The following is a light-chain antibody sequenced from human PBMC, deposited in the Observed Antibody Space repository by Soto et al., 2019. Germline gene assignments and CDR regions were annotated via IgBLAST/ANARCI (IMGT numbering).Light chain of an antibody. J-gene: IGLJ1*01. V-gene: IGLV1-40*01. CDR2: GNS. CDR1: SSNIGAGYD. CDR3: QSYDSGLSVVYV. Sequence: QSVLTQPPSVSGAPGQRVTIPCTGSSSNIGAGYDVHWYQQLPGTAPKLLIDGNSNRPSGVPDRFSASKSGTSASLAITGLQAEDEADYYCQSYDSGLSVVYVFGTGTKLTVL.